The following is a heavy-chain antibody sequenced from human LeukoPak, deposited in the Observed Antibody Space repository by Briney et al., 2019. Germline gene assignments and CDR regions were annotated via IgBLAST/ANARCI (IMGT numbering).Heavy chain of an antibody. CDR2: FGSAGDT. CDR1: GFAFSAYD. V-gene: IGHV3-13*01. J-gene: IGHJ2*01. Sequence: PGGSLRLSCATSGFAFSAYDMHWVRQAPGKGLEWVSAFGSAGDTYYPGAVKGRFTISRDYAKNSLFLQMNNLIAGGTAVYFCVRGALPGGNWYFDLWGRGTLVTVSS. D-gene: IGHD6-25*01. CDR3: VRGALPGGNWYFDL.